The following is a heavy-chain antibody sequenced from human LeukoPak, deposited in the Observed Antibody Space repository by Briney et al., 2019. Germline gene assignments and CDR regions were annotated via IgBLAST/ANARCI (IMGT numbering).Heavy chain of an antibody. Sequence: GGSLRLSCAASGFTFSSYEMNWVRQAPGKGLEWVSFISGSDGTIYYADSVKGRFTISRDNAKNSLYLQMNSLRAEDTAVYYCARDESVGYNDYWGQGTLVTVSS. V-gene: IGHV3-48*03. J-gene: IGHJ4*02. CDR3: ARDESVGYNDY. CDR1: GFTFSSYE. CDR2: ISGSDGTI. D-gene: IGHD5-24*01.